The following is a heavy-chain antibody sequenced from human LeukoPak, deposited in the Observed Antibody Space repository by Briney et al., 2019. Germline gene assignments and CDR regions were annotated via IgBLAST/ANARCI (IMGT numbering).Heavy chain of an antibody. CDR1: GYSFIDYH. CDR2: ISPRKGDT. D-gene: IGHD3-3*01. CDR3: ARDTGPAFGGAFDL. V-gene: IGHV1-2*02. J-gene: IGHJ4*02. Sequence: ASVKVSCMASGYSFIDYHMHWVRQAPGQGLEWLGWISPRKGDTGYLEKFEGRVTMTRDTSISTIYMELRSLTSDDTAVYYCARDTGPAFGGAFDLWGLGTLVTVSS.